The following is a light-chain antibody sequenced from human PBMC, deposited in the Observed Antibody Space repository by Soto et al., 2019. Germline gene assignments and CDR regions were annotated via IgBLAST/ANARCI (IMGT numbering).Light chain of an antibody. CDR3: QQYYRSRWT. CDR2: WAS. Sequence: DIVMSQSPESLTVSLGERATINCTSSQSVLKTSNNQNYLAWYQRKPGQSPKLLIYWASKRDSGVPERFSGSGSGTDFTLTISSLQAEEVAVYYCQQYYRSRWTFGQGTRVDI. V-gene: IGKV4-1*01. CDR1: QSVLKTSNNQNY. J-gene: IGKJ1*01.